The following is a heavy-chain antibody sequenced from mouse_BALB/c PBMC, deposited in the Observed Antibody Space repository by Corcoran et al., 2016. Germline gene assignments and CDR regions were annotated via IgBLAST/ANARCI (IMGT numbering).Heavy chain of an antibody. J-gene: IGHJ4*01. V-gene: IGHV1S136*01. CDR3: ASAGDGYYGSRDY. CDR2: IDPYNDGT. D-gene: IGHD2-3*01. CDR1: GYTFTTYV. Sequence: EVQLRQSGPDLVKPGASVKMSCKASGYTFTTYVMHWVKQKPGQGLEWIGKIDPYNDGTRYNERFKGKATLTSDKSSSTAYMELSSLTSEDSAVYYCASAGDGYYGSRDYWGQGTSVTVSS.